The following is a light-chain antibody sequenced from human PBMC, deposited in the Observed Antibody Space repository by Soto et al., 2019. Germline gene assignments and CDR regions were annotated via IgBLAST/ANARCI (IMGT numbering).Light chain of an antibody. CDR2: DVS. V-gene: IGLV2-14*01. J-gene: IGLJ2*01. CDR1: SSDVGGYNY. CDR3: SSYATSSVV. Sequence: QSVLTQPASVSGSPGQSITISCTGTSSDVGGYNYVSWYQQHPGKAPKLMIYDVSNRPSGVSNRFSGSKSGNTASLTNSGLQAEDEADYYCSSYATSSVVFGGGTKLTVL.